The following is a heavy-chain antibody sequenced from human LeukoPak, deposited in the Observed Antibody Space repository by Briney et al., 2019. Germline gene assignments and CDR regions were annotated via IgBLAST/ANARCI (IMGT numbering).Heavy chain of an antibody. CDR2: ISWNSGSI. V-gene: IGHV3-9*01. D-gene: IGHD5-12*01. Sequence: GGSLRLSCAASGFTFDDYAMHWVRQAPGKGLEWVSGISWNSGSIGYADSVKGRFTISRDNAKNTLYLQMNSLRAEDTAVYYCARDWATSPDYWGQGTLVTVSS. J-gene: IGHJ4*02. CDR1: GFTFDDYA. CDR3: ARDWATSPDY.